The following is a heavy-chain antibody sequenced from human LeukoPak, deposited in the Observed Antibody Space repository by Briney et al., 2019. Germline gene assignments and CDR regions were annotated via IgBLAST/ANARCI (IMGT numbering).Heavy chain of an antibody. CDR3: ASLRQQLVSNYYMDV. D-gene: IGHD6-13*01. J-gene: IGHJ6*03. V-gene: IGHV4-39*07. CDR1: GGSISSSSYY. CDR2: IYYSGRT. Sequence: PSETLSLTCTVSGGSISSSSYYWGWIRQSPGKGLEWIGSIYYSGRTNYNPSLKSRVSISVDTSKNQFSLKMSYVTAADTAVYYCASLRQQLVSNYYMDVWGKGTTVTVSS.